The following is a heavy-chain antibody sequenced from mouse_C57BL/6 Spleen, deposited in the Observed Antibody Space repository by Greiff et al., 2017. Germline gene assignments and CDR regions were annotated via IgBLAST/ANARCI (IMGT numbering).Heavy chain of an antibody. CDR3: AREAYSNPGGFAY. D-gene: IGHD2-5*01. CDR2: INPNNGGT. J-gene: IGHJ3*01. Sequence: EVQLQQSGPELVKPGASVKISCKASGYTFTDYYMNWVKQSHGKSLEWIGDINPNNGGTSYNQKFKGKATLTVDKSSSTAYMELRSLTSEDSAVYYCAREAYSNPGGFAYWGQGTLVTVSA. CDR1: GYTFTDYY. V-gene: IGHV1-26*01.